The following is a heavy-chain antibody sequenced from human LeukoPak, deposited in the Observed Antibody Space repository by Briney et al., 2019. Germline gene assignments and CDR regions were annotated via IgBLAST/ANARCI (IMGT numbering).Heavy chain of an antibody. D-gene: IGHD1-1*01. CDR3: AREFGERSWNDDYYYYYMDV. V-gene: IGHV1-2*02. Sequence: ASVKVSCKASGYTFTGYYMHWVRQAPGQGLEWMGWINPNSGGTNYAQKFQGRVTMTRDTSISTAYMELSRLRSEDTAVYYCAREFGERSWNDDYYYYYMDVWGKGTTVTISS. CDR2: INPNSGGT. CDR1: GYTFTGYY. J-gene: IGHJ6*03.